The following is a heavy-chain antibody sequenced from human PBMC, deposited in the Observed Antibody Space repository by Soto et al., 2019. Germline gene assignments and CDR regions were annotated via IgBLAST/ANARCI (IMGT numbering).Heavy chain of an antibody. CDR2: ISASTSKT. CDR1: GYTFSSYG. D-gene: IGHD2-2*01. Sequence: QDQLVQSGAEVKKPGASVKVSCKASGYTFSSYGISWVRQAPGQGLEWLGWISASTSKTKYAQKLQGRVTMTTDRSTSTVDMELRGLRSDDTAVYYCARVEAAMSGHWFDPWGQGTLVTVSS. V-gene: IGHV1-18*01. J-gene: IGHJ5*02. CDR3: ARVEAAMSGHWFDP.